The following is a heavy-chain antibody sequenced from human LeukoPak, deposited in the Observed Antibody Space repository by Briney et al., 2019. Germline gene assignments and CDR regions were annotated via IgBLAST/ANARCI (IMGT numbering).Heavy chain of an antibody. CDR1: GGSISSYY. V-gene: IGHV4-59*01. J-gene: IGHJ4*02. Sequence: PSETLSLTCTVSGGSISSYYWSWIRRPPGKGLEWIGYIYYSGSTKYNPSLTSRVTISVDTSKNQFSLKLTSVTAADTAVYYYARYNILTASDYWGQGILVTVSS. D-gene: IGHD3-9*01. CDR3: ARYNILTASDY. CDR2: IYYSGST.